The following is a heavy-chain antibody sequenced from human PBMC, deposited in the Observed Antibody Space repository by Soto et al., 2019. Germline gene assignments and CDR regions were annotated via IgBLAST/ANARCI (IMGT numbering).Heavy chain of an antibody. Sequence: GGSLRLSCAASGFTFDDYAMHWVRQAPGKGLEWVSGISWNSGSIGYADSVKGRFTISRDNAKNSLYLQMNSLRAEDTALYYCAKDKGGTGQIGIAFDYWGQGTLVTVSS. D-gene: IGHD6-13*01. V-gene: IGHV3-9*01. CDR3: AKDKGGTGQIGIAFDY. CDR2: ISWNSGSI. CDR1: GFTFDDYA. J-gene: IGHJ4*02.